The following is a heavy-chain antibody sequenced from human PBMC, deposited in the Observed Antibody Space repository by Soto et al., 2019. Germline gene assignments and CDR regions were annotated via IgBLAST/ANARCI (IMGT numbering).Heavy chain of an antibody. J-gene: IGHJ3*02. CDR3: VREAGFTTTSGAFNI. D-gene: IGHD6-19*01. CDR1: GFTFSGSD. Sequence: EVQLVESGGGLVQPGGSLRLSCAASGFTFSGSDMNWVRHTRGNGLGWVSGIGTGGDTYYADSVRGRFTISREDAKGSLYLQMNSLRVEDTDVYYCVREAGFTTTSGAFNIWGQGTMVTVSS. CDR2: IGTGGDT. V-gene: IGHV3-13*01.